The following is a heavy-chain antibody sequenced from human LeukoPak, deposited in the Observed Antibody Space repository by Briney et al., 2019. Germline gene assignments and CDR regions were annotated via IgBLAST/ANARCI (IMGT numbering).Heavy chain of an antibody. J-gene: IGHJ4*02. V-gene: IGHV4-39*07. CDR2: IYYSGST. CDR3: ARHGYIYGPFDY. CDR1: GGSISSSSYY. Sequence: SETLSLTCTVSGGSISSSSYYWGWIRQPPGKGLEWIGSIYYSGSTYYNPSLKSRVTISVDTSKNQFSLKLSSVTAADTAVYHCARHGYIYGPFDYWGQGTLVTVSP. D-gene: IGHD5-18*01.